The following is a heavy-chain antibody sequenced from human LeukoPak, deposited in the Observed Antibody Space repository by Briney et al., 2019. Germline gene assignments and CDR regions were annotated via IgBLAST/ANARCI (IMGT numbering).Heavy chain of an antibody. D-gene: IGHD5-12*01. CDR2: ISAYNGNT. V-gene: IGHV1-18*01. CDR1: GYTFTSYG. J-gene: IGHJ5*02. Sequence: ASVKVSCKASGYTFTSYGISWVRQAPGQGLEWMGWISAYNGNTNYAQKFQGRVTITADKSTSTAYMELSSLRSEDTAVYYCARGEDIVATIHGFDPWGQGTLVTVSS. CDR3: ARGEDIVATIHGFDP.